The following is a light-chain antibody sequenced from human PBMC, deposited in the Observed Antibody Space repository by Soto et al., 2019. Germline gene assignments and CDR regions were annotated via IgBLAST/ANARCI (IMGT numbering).Light chain of an antibody. Sequence: QSALTQPPSASGSPGQSVTISCTGTSSDVGGYNYVSWYQQHPGKAPKLMIYEVIKRPSGVPYRFSGSKSGNTASLTISGLQADDEADYYCCSYAGNFIWVFGGGTKVTVL. J-gene: IGLJ3*02. CDR3: CSYAGNFIWV. CDR2: EVI. V-gene: IGLV2-8*01. CDR1: SSDVGGYNY.